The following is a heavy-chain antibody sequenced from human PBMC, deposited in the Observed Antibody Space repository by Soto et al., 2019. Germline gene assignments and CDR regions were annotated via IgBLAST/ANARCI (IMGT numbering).Heavy chain of an antibody. CDR1: GFTFSSYS. D-gene: IGHD3-22*01. J-gene: IGHJ4*02. CDR3: ARDLPYDESSGYHPEYDS. CDR2: ISSSSSYK. V-gene: IGHV3-21*01. Sequence: GGSLRLSCTASGFTFSSYSMDWVRQTPGKGLEWVSSISSSSSYKYYADSVKGRFIISRDNAKNSLYLQMNSLRAEDTAVYYCARDLPYDESSGYHPEYDSWGQGTLVTVSS.